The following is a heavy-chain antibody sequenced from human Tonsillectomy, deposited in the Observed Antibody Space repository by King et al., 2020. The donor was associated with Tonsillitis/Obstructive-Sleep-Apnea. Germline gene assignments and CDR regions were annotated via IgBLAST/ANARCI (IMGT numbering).Heavy chain of an antibody. CDR3: AKDHYDFWSGYYTGDNY. CDR1: GFTFSSYA. CDR2: ISGTDGGT. J-gene: IGHJ4*02. V-gene: IGHV3-23*04. Sequence: VQLVESGGGLVQPGGSLRLSCAASGFTFSSYAMRWVRQAPGKGLEWGSAISGTDGGTYYADSVKGRFTIRRENSKNTLYPQMNSLRAEDTAIYYCAKDHYDFWSGYYTGDNYWGQGTLVTVSS. D-gene: IGHD3-3*01.